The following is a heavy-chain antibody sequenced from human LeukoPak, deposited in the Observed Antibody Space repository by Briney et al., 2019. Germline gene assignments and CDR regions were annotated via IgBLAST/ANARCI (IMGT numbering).Heavy chain of an antibody. CDR1: GGSISSGGYY. J-gene: IGHJ4*02. D-gene: IGHD2-8*01. CDR3: ARMVSRFDEVFNLIQFDY. V-gene: IGHV4-31*03. Sequence: PSETLSLTCTVSGGSISSGGYYWSWIRQHPGKGLEWIGYIYYSGSTYYNPSLKSRVTISVDTSKNQFSLKLSSVTAADTAVYYCARMVSRFDEVFNLIQFDYWGQGTLVTVSS. CDR2: IYYSGST.